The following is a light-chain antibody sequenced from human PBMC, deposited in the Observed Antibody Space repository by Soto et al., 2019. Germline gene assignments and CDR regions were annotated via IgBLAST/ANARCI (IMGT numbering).Light chain of an antibody. CDR3: ASYTTSSTWV. CDR1: NSDIGDYNY. CDR2: EVT. V-gene: IGLV2-14*01. J-gene: IGLJ3*02. Sequence: QSALTQPASVSGSPGQSITISCTGTNSDIGDYNYVSWSQQHPGKAPKLVIYEVTNRPSGISNRFSGSKSGNTASLTISGLQAEDEADYYCASYTTSSTWVFGGGTQLTVL.